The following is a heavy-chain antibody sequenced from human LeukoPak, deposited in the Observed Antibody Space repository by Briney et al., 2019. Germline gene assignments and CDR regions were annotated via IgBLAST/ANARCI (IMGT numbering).Heavy chain of an antibody. CDR2: VSYSGST. CDR1: GGSISSYY. CDR3: ARENDRYGRIDY. V-gene: IGHV4-59*01. D-gene: IGHD5-18*01. J-gene: IGHJ4*02. Sequence: SETLSLTCTVFGGSISSYYWSWVRQPPGKGLEWIGYVSYSGSTDYNLSLKSRVIISIVTSKNQFSLRLRSVTAADTAVYYCARENDRYGRIDYWGQGTQVTVSS.